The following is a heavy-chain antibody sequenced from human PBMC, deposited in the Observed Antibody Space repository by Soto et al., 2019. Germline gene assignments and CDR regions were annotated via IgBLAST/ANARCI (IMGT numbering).Heavy chain of an antibody. CDR2: IYPGDSDT. J-gene: IGHJ6*03. V-gene: IGHV5-51*01. CDR1: GYSFTSYW. CDR3: ARHSQHSNYGEDYYYYYMDV. D-gene: IGHD4-4*01. Sequence: GESLKLSCKGSGYSFTSYWIGWVRQMPGKGLEWMGIIYPGDSDTRYSPSFQGQVTISADKSISTAYLQLSSLKASDTAMYYCARHSQHSNYGEDYYYYYMDVWGKGTTVTVSS.